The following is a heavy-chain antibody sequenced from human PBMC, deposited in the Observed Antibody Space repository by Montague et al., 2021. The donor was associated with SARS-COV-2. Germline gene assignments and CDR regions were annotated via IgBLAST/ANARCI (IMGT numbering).Heavy chain of an antibody. CDR1: GGSIISYY. CDR3: ARRGGWPYFDF. J-gene: IGHJ4*02. Sequence: ETLSLSCTVSGGSIISYYWGWIRQYPGKRLEWIGYIYSTGGSDYNPSLESRVTMSIDMSKNQFSLNLTSVTAADTAVYYCARRGGWPYFDFWSQGTLVTVSS. D-gene: IGHD6-19*01. CDR2: IYSTGGS. V-gene: IGHV4-59*08.